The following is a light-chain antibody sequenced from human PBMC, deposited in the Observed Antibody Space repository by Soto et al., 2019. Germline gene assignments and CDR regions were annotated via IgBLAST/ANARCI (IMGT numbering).Light chain of an antibody. Sequence: DIVLTQSPATLSLSPGERATLSCRASQSVSNYLAWYQQKPGQAPRLLIYDASNRATGIPARFSGSESGTDFTLTISSLEPEDFAVYYCQQRSNWPSFGPGTKVDIK. CDR2: DAS. CDR3: QQRSNWPS. J-gene: IGKJ3*01. V-gene: IGKV3-11*01. CDR1: QSVSNY.